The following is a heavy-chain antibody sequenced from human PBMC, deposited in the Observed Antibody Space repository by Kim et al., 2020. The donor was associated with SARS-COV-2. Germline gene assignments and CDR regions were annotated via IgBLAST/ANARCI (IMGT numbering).Heavy chain of an antibody. CDR1: GFTFSSYA. CDR2: ISYDGSNK. Sequence: GGSLRLSCAASGFTFSSYAMHWVRQAPGKGLEWVAVISYDGSNKYYADSVKGRFTISRDNSKNTLYLQMNSLRAEYTAVYYCARGERTEYDFWSGYYRDLRNYGMDVWGQGTTVTVSS. J-gene: IGHJ6*02. CDR3: ARGERTEYDFWSGYYRDLRNYGMDV. D-gene: IGHD3-3*01. V-gene: IGHV3-30-3*01.